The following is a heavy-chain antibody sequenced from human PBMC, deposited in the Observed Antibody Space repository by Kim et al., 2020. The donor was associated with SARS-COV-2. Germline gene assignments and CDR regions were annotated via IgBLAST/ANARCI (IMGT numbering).Heavy chain of an antibody. J-gene: IGHJ4*02. CDR3: ARDLGFSSDGSGY. CDR2: KK. D-gene: IGHD6-19*01. V-gene: IGHV3-33*01. Sequence: KKDYADSVKGRFTISRDNSKNTLYLQMSSLRAEDTAVYYCARDLGFSSDGSGYWGQGTLVTVSS.